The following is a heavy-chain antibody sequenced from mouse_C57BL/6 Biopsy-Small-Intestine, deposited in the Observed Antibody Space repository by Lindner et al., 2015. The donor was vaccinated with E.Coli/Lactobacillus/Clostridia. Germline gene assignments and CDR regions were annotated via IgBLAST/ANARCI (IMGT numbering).Heavy chain of an antibody. CDR2: IDPANGNT. V-gene: IGHV14-4*01. Sequence: VQLQESGAELVRPGASVKLSCTASGFNIKDDYMHWVKQRPEQGLEWIGRIDPANGNTKYAPKFQDKATITADTSSNTAYLQLSSLTSEDTAVYYCATSTGSYYFAMDYWGQGTSITVSS. D-gene: IGHD4-1*01. CDR1: GFNIKDDY. CDR3: ATSTGSYYFAMDY. J-gene: IGHJ4*01.